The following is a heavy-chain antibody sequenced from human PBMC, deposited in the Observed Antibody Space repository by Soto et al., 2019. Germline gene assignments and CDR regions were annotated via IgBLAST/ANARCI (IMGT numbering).Heavy chain of an antibody. CDR1: GGSISSGGYY. V-gene: IGHV4-31*03. CDR3: ARDRAGALYFDY. D-gene: IGHD6-13*01. Sequence: QVQLQESDPGLVKPSQTLSLTCTVSGGSISSGGYYWSWIRQHPGKGLEWIGYIYYSGSTYYIPSLKSRVTISVDTSKNQFSLKLSSVTAADTAVYYCARDRAGALYFDYWGQGTLVTVSS. J-gene: IGHJ4*02. CDR2: IYYSGST.